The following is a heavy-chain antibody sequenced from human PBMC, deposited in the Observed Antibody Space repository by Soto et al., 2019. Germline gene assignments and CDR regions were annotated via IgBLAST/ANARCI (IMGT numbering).Heavy chain of an antibody. D-gene: IGHD2-21*02. V-gene: IGHV4-59*12. CDR1: GCSISSYY. CDR2: TYYREST. J-gene: IGHJ6*02. Sequence: LSLTCTVSGCSISSYYWSWIRHPPGKGMDWIGYTYYRESTDYNPSLKRRVTISVDTSKNQFSLKLSSVTAADTAVYYCARDLWGYCGTDCYPLDVWGQGTTVTVSS. CDR3: ARDLWGYCGTDCYPLDV.